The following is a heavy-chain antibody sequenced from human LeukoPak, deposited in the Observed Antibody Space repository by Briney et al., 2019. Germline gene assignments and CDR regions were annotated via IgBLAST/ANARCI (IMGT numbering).Heavy chain of an antibody. CDR2: IYYTGST. D-gene: IGHD3-10*01. Sequence: PSETLSLTCTVSGGSISSHYWSWIRQPPGKGLEWIGYIYYTGSTNYNPSLKSRVTISIDTSKNQFSLKLSSVTAADTAVYYCAGERRYLKSWGQGTLVTVSS. CDR3: AGERRYLKS. V-gene: IGHV4-59*11. CDR1: GGSISSHY. J-gene: IGHJ4*02.